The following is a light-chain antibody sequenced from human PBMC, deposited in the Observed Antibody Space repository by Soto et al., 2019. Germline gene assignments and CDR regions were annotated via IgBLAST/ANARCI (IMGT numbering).Light chain of an antibody. CDR1: QDIKNY. J-gene: IGKJ4*01. V-gene: IGKV1-33*01. CDR2: DAS. CDR3: LQYGYFVT. Sequence: DLQMTQSPSSLAASVGDRVTITCRASQDIKNYLNWYQQKPGKAPKLLIYDASNLEIGVPSRFTGSGSGTHFIFTIDSLKREDTATYCCLQYGYFVTFGGGTNVEF.